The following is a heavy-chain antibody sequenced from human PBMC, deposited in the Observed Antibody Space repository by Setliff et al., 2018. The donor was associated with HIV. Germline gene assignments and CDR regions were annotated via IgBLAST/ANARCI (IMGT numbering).Heavy chain of an antibody. Sequence: PSETLSLTCTVSGVSISSYYWSWIRQSPGRGLEWIGCGYYSGITHYDPSLKSRVSISVDASKNQFSLRLNSVTVADTAVYFCARSSRGSLRDLDYWGPGTLVTVSS. J-gene: IGHJ4*02. CDR2: GYYSGIT. V-gene: IGHV4-59*08. CDR1: GVSISSYY. D-gene: IGHD2-21*02. CDR3: ARSSRGSLRDLDY.